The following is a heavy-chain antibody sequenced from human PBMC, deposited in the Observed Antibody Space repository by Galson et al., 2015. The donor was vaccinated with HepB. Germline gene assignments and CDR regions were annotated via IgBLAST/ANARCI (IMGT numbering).Heavy chain of an antibody. CDR3: AALTSQPPYFYYYYYMDV. J-gene: IGHJ6*03. V-gene: IGHV3-30*03. CDR1: GFTFSNFG. Sequence: SLRLSCAASGFTFSNFGMHWVRQAPGKGLEWVAVISYDGSYKNYADSVKGRFTISRDNSKNTLYLQMNSLRAEDTAVYYCAALTSQPPYFYYYYYMDVWGKGTTVTVSS. CDR2: ISYDGSYK. D-gene: IGHD2-2*01.